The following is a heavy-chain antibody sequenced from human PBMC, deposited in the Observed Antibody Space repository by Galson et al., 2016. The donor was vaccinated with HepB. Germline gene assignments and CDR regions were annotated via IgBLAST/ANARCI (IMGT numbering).Heavy chain of an antibody. CDR3: ARPYCTSAGCYYDAFDI. D-gene: IGHD2-2*01. Sequence: TSAMSVSWIRQPPGKALEWVARIDWDDDKYYSTSLKSRLTISKDTSNNQVVLTMTNMDSVDTATYYCARPYCTSAGCYYDAFDIWGQGTMVTVSS. CDR2: IDWDDDK. CDR1: TSAMS. V-gene: IGHV2-70*10. J-gene: IGHJ3*02.